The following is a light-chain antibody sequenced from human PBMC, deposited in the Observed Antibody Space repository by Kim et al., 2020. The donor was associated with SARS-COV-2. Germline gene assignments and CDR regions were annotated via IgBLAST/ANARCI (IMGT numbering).Light chain of an antibody. Sequence: DVQMTQSPSTLSASVGDRVTITCRASQSVDTWLAWYQQKPGKAPKLLIYKASNLEYGVPSRFSGSGSGTHFTLIISSLQPDDFATDYCQHFSPFSWTFRQGTKVDVK. J-gene: IGKJ1*01. CDR1: QSVDTW. CDR2: KAS. CDR3: QHFSPFSWT. V-gene: IGKV1-5*03.